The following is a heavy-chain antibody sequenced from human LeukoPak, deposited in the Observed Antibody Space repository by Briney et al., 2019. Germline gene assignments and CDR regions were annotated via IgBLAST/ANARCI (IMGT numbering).Heavy chain of an antibody. V-gene: IGHV4-59*08. CDR3: VRGFYDTRGYSAPFDY. J-gene: IGHJ4*02. Sequence: PGGSLRLSCTASGFTFSNFWMSWVRQPPGKGLEWIGFIHYSGSTHYNPSLKSRVTISVDTSKSQFSLTLNSVTAADTAVYYCVRGFYDTRGYSAPFDYWGQGTLVSVSS. D-gene: IGHD3-22*01. CDR1: GFTFSNFW. CDR2: IHYSGST.